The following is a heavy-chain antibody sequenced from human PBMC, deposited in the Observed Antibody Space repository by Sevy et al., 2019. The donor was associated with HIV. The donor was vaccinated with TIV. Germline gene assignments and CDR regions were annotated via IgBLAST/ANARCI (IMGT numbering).Heavy chain of an antibody. V-gene: IGHV3-66*02. D-gene: IGHD6-19*01. CDR2: IFSSGST. J-gene: IGHJ4*02. CDR1: GFTVNDKY. CDR3: VSLFLSYRSGWSYFDY. Sequence: GGSLRLSCAISGFTVNDKYIIWVRQAPGKGLEWVSVIFSSGSTYYADSAKGRFTISRDNSKNTVYLQMKSLGAEDTAVYYCVSLFLSYRSGWSYFDYWGQGTLVTVSS.